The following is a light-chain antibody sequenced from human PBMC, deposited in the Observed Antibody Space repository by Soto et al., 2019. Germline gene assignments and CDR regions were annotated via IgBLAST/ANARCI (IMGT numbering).Light chain of an antibody. V-gene: IGLV2-23*02. Sequence: ALTQTPSVSGSSGKSFTISCTGVSRDVGSCDGVSWCQTHQGKAPKLPIYEDNNRPSGFSDRFSGSKSGNTASLTISALHADDEADYYCCSYESAVTFAHVFGTGTKGTVL. CDR2: EDN. CDR1: SRDVGSCDG. CDR3: CSYESAVTFAHV. J-gene: IGLJ1*01.